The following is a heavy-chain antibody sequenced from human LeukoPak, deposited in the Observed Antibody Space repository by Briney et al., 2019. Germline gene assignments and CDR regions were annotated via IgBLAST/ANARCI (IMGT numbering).Heavy chain of an antibody. CDR2: ISGSGGST. V-gene: IGHV3-23*01. D-gene: IGHD1-26*01. Sequence: SGGSLRLSCAASGFTFSSYWMSWVRQAPGKGLEWVSAISGSGGSTYYADSVKGRFTISRDNSKNTLYLQMNSLRAEDTAVYYCAKVVGASRSYWGQGTLVTVSS. J-gene: IGHJ4*02. CDR3: AKVVGASRSY. CDR1: GFTFSSYW.